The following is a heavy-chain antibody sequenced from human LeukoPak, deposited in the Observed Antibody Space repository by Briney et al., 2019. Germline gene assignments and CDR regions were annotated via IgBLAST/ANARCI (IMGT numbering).Heavy chain of an antibody. D-gene: IGHD1-14*01. CDR3: ARGSLHHSSYGMDV. J-gene: IGHJ6*02. V-gene: IGHV3-11*01. CDR1: GSTFSDYY. Sequence: GGSLRLSCAASGSTFSDYYMSWIRQAPGKGLEWVSYISSSGSTIYYADSVKGRFTISRDNAKNSLYLQMNSLRAEDTAVYYCARGSLHHSSYGMDVWGQGTTVTVSS. CDR2: ISSSGSTI.